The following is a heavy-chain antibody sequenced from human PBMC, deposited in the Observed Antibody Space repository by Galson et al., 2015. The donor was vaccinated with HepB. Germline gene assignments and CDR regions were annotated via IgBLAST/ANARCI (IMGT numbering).Heavy chain of an antibody. V-gene: IGHV3-30-3*01. CDR3: ARGYDFWSGYDLGIDY. CDR2: ISYDGSNK. D-gene: IGHD3-3*01. Sequence: SLRLSCAASGFTFSSYAMHWVRQAPGKGLEWVAVISYDGSNKYYADSVKGRFTISRDNSKNTLYLQMNSLRAEDTAVYYCARGYDFWSGYDLGIDYWGQGTLVTVSS. J-gene: IGHJ4*02. CDR1: GFTFSSYA.